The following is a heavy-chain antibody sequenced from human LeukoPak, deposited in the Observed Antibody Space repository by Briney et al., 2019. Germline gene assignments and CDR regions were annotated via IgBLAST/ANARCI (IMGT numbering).Heavy chain of an antibody. CDR3: ARQLYGSDY. V-gene: IGHV4-34*01. D-gene: IGHD1-1*01. CDR1: GAPFGNFY. Sequence: SETLSLTCAVSGAPFGNFYWSWIRQYPGKGLEWIGEINHSGYTNYNPSLKSRATISVDTPKNQFSLKVNSVTAADTAVYYCARQLYGSDYWGQGTLVTVSS. CDR2: INHSGYT. J-gene: IGHJ4*02.